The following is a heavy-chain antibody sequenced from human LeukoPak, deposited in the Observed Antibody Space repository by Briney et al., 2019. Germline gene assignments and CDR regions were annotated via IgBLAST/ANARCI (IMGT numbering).Heavy chain of an antibody. V-gene: IGHV3-74*01. CDR2: INSDGSGT. CDR1: GFTFSSYW. CDR3: GRGPDGGGIYRPGDY. Sequence: GGSLRLSCAASGFTFSSYWMHWVRQAPGKGLVWVSRINSDGSGTSYADFAKGRFTISRGNARNTLYLQMNSLREDDTAVYYCGRGPDGGGIYRPGDYWGQGTLVTVSA. D-gene: IGHD3-16*02. J-gene: IGHJ4*02.